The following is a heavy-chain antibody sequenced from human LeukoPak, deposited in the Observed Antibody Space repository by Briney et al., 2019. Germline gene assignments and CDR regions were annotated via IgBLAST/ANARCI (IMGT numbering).Heavy chain of an antibody. J-gene: IGHJ3*02. Sequence: GGSLRLSCAASGFTVSSIHMVWVRQAPGKGLEWVSVTYTGGNSYYADSVKGRFIISRDISKNTLYPQMNSLRAEDSALYYCARGGRGSAAVVAPRSFDIWGQGTMVTVSS. CDR1: GFTVSSIH. V-gene: IGHV3-53*01. CDR2: TYTGGNS. CDR3: ARGGRGSAAVVAPRSFDI. D-gene: IGHD3-22*01.